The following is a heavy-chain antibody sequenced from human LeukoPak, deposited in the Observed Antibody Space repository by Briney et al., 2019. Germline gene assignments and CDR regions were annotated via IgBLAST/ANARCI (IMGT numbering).Heavy chain of an antibody. CDR3: AKDLRSGSGSYYNSDAFDI. J-gene: IGHJ3*02. Sequence: GGSLRLSCAVSRFTSGFTFRTSWMAWVRQAPGKGLEWVAFIRYDGSNKYCADSVKGRFTISRDNSKNTLYLQMNSLRAEDTAVYYCAKDLRSGSGSYYNSDAFDIWGQGTMVTVSS. V-gene: IGHV3-30*02. D-gene: IGHD3-10*01. CDR1: RFTSGFTFRTSW. CDR2: IRYDGSNK.